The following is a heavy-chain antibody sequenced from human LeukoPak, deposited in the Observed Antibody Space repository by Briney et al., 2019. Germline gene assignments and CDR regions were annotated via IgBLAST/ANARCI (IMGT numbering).Heavy chain of an antibody. D-gene: IGHD1-26*01. CDR2: ISSSGSTI. J-gene: IGHJ6*03. V-gene: IGHV3-48*03. CDR1: GFTFGSYE. Sequence: GGSLRLSCEASGFTFGSYEMNWVRQAPGKGLEWVSYISSSGSTIYHADSVKGRFTISRDNAKNSLYLQMNSLRAEDTAVYYCARADAYYRRGYYYMDVWGKGTTVTVSS. CDR3: ARADAYYRRGYYYMDV.